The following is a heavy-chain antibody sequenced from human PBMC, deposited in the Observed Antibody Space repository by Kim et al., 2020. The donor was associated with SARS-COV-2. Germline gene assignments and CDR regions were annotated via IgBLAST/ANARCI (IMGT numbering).Heavy chain of an antibody. Sequence: GGSLRLSCAASGFTFSSYGMHWVRQAPGKGLEWVAVISYDGSNKYYADSVKGRFTISRDNSKNTLYLQMNSLRAEDTAVYYCAKDTGYYDSSGNNWFDPWGQGTLVTVSS. CDR3: AKDTGYYDSSGNNWFDP. CDR1: GFTFSSYG. J-gene: IGHJ5*02. D-gene: IGHD3-22*01. V-gene: IGHV3-30*18. CDR2: ISYDGSNK.